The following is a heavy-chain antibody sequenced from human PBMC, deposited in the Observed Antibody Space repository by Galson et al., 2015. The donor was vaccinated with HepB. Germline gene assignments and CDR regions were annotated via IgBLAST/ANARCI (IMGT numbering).Heavy chain of an antibody. D-gene: IGHD6-13*01. Sequence: SLRLSCAASGFTFSSYAMHWVRQAPGKGLEYVSAISSNGGSAYYADSVKGRFTISRDNSKNTLYLQMSSLRAEDTAVYYCVKDHSSGWYATEYFQHWGQGTLVTVSS. CDR3: VKDHSSGWYATEYFQH. CDR2: ISSNGGSA. J-gene: IGHJ1*01. V-gene: IGHV3-64D*06. CDR1: GFTFSSYA.